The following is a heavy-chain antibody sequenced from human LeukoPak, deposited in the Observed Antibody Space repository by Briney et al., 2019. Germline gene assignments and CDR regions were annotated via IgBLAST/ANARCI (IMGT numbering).Heavy chain of an antibody. CDR1: GYTFTGYY. D-gene: IGHD6-13*01. CDR2: INPNSGGT. V-gene: IGHV1-2*06. Sequence: GASVKVSCKASGYTFTGYYMHWVRHAPGQGLEWMGRINPNSGGTNYAQKFQGRVTMTRDTSISTAYMELSRLRSDDTASYYCARAIAGETPRAYWGEGTLVTVSS. CDR3: ARAIAGETPRAY. J-gene: IGHJ4*02.